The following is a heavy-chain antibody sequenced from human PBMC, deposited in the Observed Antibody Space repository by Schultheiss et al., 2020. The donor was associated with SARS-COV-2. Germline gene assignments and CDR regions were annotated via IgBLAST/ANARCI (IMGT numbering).Heavy chain of an antibody. CDR3: ARVIVVVPDPPYYYYYGMDV. D-gene: IGHD2-2*01. J-gene: IGHJ6*02. CDR2: ISSSGSTI. V-gene: IGHV3-11*04. Sequence: GESLKISCAASGFTFSNAWMSWVRQAPGKGLEWVSYISSSGSTIYYADSVKGRFTISRDNAKNSLYLQMNSLRAEDTAVYYCARVIVVVPDPPYYYYYGMDVWGQGTTVTVSS. CDR1: GFTFSNAW.